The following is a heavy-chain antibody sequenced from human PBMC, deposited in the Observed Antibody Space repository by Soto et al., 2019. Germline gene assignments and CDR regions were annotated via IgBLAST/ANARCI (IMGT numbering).Heavy chain of an antibody. CDR3: AREGYYYGSGSYSYYYYYYMDV. J-gene: IGHJ6*03. Sequence: ASVKVSCKASGYTFTSYTMHWVRQAPGQRLEWMGWINAGNGNTKYSQKFQGRVTITRDTSASTAYMELSSLRSEDTAVYYCAREGYYYGSGSYSYYYYYYMDVGVQGTTVTVAS. CDR1: GYTFTSYT. D-gene: IGHD3-10*01. V-gene: IGHV1-3*01. CDR2: INAGNGNT.